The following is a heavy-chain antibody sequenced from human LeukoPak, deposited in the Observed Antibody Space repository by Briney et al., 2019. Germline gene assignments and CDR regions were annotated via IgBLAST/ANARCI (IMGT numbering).Heavy chain of an antibody. D-gene: IGHD6-19*01. V-gene: IGHV3-23*01. Sequence: PGGSLRFSCAASGFTFSSYAMSWVRQAPGKGLEWVSAISGSGGSTYYADSVKGRFTISRDNSKNTLYLQMNSLRAEDTAVYYCARKLQWLSTKSQVYWGQGTLVTVSS. J-gene: IGHJ4*02. CDR2: ISGSGGST. CDR1: GFTFSSYA. CDR3: ARKLQWLSTKSQVY.